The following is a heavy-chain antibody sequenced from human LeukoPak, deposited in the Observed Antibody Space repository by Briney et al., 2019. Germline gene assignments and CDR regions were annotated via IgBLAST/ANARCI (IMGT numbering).Heavy chain of an antibody. CDR3: ARDTGYYDSSGYLNWFDP. D-gene: IGHD3-22*01. J-gene: IGHJ5*02. CDR2: IYYSGST. Sequence: SETLSLTCTVSGGSISSYYWSWIRQPPGKGLEWIGYIYYSGSTNYNPSLKSRVTISVDTSKNQFSLKLSSVTAADTAVYYCARDTGYYDSSGYLNWFDPWGQGTLVTVSS. V-gene: IGHV4-59*12. CDR1: GGSISSYY.